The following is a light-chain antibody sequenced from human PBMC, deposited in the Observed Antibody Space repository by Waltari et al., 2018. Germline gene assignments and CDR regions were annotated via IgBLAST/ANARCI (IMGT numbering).Light chain of an antibody. V-gene: IGKV4-1*01. Sequence: DIVMTQSPASLAVSLGERATINCRSSQSVLYNSNTFDYLAWYQQKPGQPPKLLFYWASTRESGVPDRFSGSGSGTEFTLTINSLQAEDVAIYYCQQYYSRPLTFGGGTRVEIK. CDR2: WAS. J-gene: IGKJ4*01. CDR1: QSVLYNSNTFDY. CDR3: QQYYSRPLT.